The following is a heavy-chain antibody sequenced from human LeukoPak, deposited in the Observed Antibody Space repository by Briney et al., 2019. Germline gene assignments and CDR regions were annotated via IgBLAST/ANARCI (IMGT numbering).Heavy chain of an antibody. Sequence: SVKVSCKASGYTFTSYGISWVRQAPGQGLEWMGRSIPILGIANYAQKFQGRVTITADKSTSTAYMELSSLRSEDTAVYYCARDRPYYYDSSGYLSPPFDYWGQGTLVTVSS. CDR2: SIPILGIA. D-gene: IGHD3-22*01. J-gene: IGHJ4*02. CDR3: ARDRPYYYDSSGYLSPPFDY. V-gene: IGHV1-69*04. CDR1: GYTFTSYG.